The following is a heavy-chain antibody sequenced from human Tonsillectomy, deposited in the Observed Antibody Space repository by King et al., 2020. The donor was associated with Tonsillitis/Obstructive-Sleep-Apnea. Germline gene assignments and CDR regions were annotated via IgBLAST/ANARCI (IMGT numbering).Heavy chain of an antibody. CDR3: ATDRGLNYDFWGSDAFDI. CDR1: GFTFSSYS. J-gene: IGHJ3*02. D-gene: IGHD3-3*01. V-gene: IGHV3-21*01. Sequence: QLVQSGGGLVKPGGSLRVSCAASGFTFSSYSLNWVRQAPGKGLEWVSSISSSSSYIYYADSVKGRFTISRDNAKNSLYLQMNSLRAEDTAVYYCATDRGLNYDFWGSDAFDIWGQGTMVTVSS. CDR2: ISSSSSYI.